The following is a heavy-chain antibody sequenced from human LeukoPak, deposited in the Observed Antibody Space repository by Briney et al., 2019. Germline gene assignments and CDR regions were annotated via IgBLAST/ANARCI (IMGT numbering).Heavy chain of an antibody. D-gene: IGHD4-23*01. CDR1: GFTFDDYA. Sequence: GGSLRLSCAASGFTFDDYAMHWVRQAPGMGLEWLAVLSYDGSYKYYSDSVKGRFTITRDNSKNTLYLQMNSLRTEDTAVYYCARGAHKRDDYGGFFDYWGQGTLVTVSS. V-gene: IGHV3-30*04. J-gene: IGHJ4*02. CDR2: LSYDGSYK. CDR3: ARGAHKRDDYGGFFDY.